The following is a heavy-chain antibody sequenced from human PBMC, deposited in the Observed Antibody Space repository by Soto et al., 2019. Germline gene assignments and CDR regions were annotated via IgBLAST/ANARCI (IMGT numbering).Heavy chain of an antibody. CDR3: AKVTGYCSSSSCRRDYYYYYGMDV. J-gene: IGHJ6*02. D-gene: IGHD2-2*01. V-gene: IGHV3-30*18. CDR1: GFTFSNYG. CDR2: ISYGGSDK. Sequence: GGSLRLSCAASGFTFSNYGMHWVRQAPGKGLEWVAVISYGGSDKYYADSVKGRFSISRDNSKNTLYLQMNSLRAEDTAVYYCAKVTGYCSSSSCRRDYYYYYGMDVWGQGTTVTVSS.